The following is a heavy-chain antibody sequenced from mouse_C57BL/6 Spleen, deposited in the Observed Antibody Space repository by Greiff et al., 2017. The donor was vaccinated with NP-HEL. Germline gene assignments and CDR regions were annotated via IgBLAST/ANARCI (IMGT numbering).Heavy chain of an antibody. CDR3: TGGGSSYYAMDY. J-gene: IGHJ4*01. V-gene: IGHV6-3*01. CDR1: GFTFSNYW. D-gene: IGHD1-1*01. CDR2: IRLKSDNYAT. Sequence: EVMLVESGGGLVQPGGSMKLSCVASGFTFSNYWMNWVSQSPEKGLEWVAQIRLKSDNYATHYAESVKGRFTISRDDSKSSVYLQMNNLRAEDTGIYYCTGGGSSYYAMDYWGQGTSVTVSS.